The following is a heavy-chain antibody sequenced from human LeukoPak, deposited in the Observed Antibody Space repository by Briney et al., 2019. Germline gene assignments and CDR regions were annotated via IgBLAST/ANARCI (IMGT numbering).Heavy chain of an antibody. V-gene: IGHV1-46*04. CDR2: INPRSGST. D-gene: IGHD3-22*01. CDR1: GYTFTYFY. Sequence: ASVKVSCKASGYTFTYFYMHWVRQAPGQGLEWMGIINPRSGSTTYVQRLQGRVTMTRDTSTSTIFLELSSLTSEDTAVYYCARVNYDSSGYKAQFFDYWGQGTLVTVSS. J-gene: IGHJ4*02. CDR3: ARVNYDSSGYKAQFFDY.